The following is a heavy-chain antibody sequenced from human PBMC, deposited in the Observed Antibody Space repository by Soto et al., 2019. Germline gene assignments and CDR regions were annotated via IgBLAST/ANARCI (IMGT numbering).Heavy chain of an antibody. V-gene: IGHV3-15*07. D-gene: IGHD4-17*01. Sequence: EVQLVESGGGLVKPGGSLRLSCAASGFTFSNAWMNWVRQAPGKGLEWVGRIKSKTDGETTDYAAPVKGRFTISRDDSKNTLYLQMNSLKTEDTAVYYCTTGPPPGQNRLPPADYWGQGTLVTVSS. J-gene: IGHJ4*02. CDR2: IKSKTDGETT. CDR3: TTGPPPGQNRLPPADY. CDR1: GFTFSNAW.